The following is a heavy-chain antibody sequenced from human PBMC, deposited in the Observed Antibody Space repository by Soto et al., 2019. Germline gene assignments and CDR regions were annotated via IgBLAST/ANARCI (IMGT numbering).Heavy chain of an antibody. CDR2: ISYSGST. CDR1: AGSISTINYY. CDR3: ARSAQWDGFDP. J-gene: IGHJ3*01. D-gene: IGHD2-8*01. Sequence: QVQLQESGPGLVRPSQTLSLTCTVSAGSISTINYYWSWIRRHPEKGLEWIGYISYSGSTFYHSSLKSRVTISLDTSKKQFSLTLTSVTAADTAVYYCARSAQWDGFDPWGQGTMVTVSS. V-gene: IGHV4-31*03.